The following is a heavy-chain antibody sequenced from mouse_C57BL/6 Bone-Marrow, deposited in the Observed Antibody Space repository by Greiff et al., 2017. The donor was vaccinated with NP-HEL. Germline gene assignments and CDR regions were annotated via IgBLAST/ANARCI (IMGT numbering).Heavy chain of an antibody. D-gene: IGHD2-4*01. CDR2: ISNGGGST. V-gene: IGHV5-12*01. CDR3: ARPLMITPLMDY. Sequence: EVQLVESGGGLVQPGGSLKLSCAASGFTFSDYYMYWVRQTPEKRLEWVAYISNGGGSTYYPDTVKGRFTISRDNAKNTLYLQMSRLKSEDTAMYYCARPLMITPLMDYWGQGTSVTVSS. CDR1: GFTFSDYY. J-gene: IGHJ4*01.